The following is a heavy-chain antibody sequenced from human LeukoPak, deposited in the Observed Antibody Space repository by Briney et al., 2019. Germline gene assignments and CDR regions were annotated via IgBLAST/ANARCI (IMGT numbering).Heavy chain of an antibody. J-gene: IGHJ4*02. CDR2: ISGSGGDA. CDR3: AVRGGRLDY. V-gene: IGHV3-23*01. D-gene: IGHD3-10*02. CDR1: GFTFINYA. Sequence: PGGSLRLSCAASGFTFINYAMSWVRQAPGKVLEWVSTISGSGGDAYYADSVRGRFTISRDNSRSTLFLQMHSLRAEDTAVYYCAVRGGRLDYWGQGTLVTVSS.